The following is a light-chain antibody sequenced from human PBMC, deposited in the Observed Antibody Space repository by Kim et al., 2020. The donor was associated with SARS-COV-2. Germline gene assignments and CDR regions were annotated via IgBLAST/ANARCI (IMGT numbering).Light chain of an antibody. Sequence: DIVMTQSPPSLPVTLGQPASISCRSGQRLVHSNGNTYLNWFLQRPGQSPRLLIYKISIPGSGVPDRFSGSGSGTDFTLKISRVEAEDVGIYYCMQGTHWPWTFGQGTKVDIK. CDR1: QRLVHSNGNTY. CDR2: KIS. V-gene: IGKV2-30*02. CDR3: MQGTHWPWT. J-gene: IGKJ1*01.